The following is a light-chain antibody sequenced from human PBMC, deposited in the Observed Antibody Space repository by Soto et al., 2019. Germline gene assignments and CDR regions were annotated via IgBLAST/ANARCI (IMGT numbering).Light chain of an antibody. CDR1: QSISSW. Sequence: DIQMTQSPTTLSASVGDRVTITCRAGQSISSWLAWYQQKPGKAPKLLIYDASSLESGVPSRFSGSGPGTEFTLTISSLQPDDFATYYCQSYNSYLWTFGQGTKVDI. J-gene: IGKJ1*01. CDR2: DAS. V-gene: IGKV1-5*01. CDR3: QSYNSYLWT.